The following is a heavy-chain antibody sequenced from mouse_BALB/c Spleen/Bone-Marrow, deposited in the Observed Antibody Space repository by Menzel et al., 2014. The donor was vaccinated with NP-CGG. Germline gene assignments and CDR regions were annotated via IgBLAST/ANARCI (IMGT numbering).Heavy chain of an antibody. Sequence: QVTLNECGAELVRPGSSVKISCKASGYALSSYWMSWVKQRPGQGLEWIGQIYPGDGDTNYNGKFKGKATLTADKSSSTAYMQLSSLTSEDSAVYFCARWLPAMDYWGQGTSVTVSS. CDR3: ARWLPAMDY. CDR1: GYALSSYW. D-gene: IGHD2-2*01. CDR2: IYPGDGDT. V-gene: IGHV1-80*01. J-gene: IGHJ4*01.